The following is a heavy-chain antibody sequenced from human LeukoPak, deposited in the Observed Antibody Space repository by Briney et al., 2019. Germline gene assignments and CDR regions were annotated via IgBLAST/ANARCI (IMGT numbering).Heavy chain of an antibody. Sequence: SETLSLTCAVYGGSFSGYYWTWIRQTPGKGLEWIGEINHSGITDYNPSLKSRVTISVDTSKNQFSLKLNSVTAADTAVYYCARHPEYYDYVWGTYHYWYFDLWGRGTLVTVSS. V-gene: IGHV4-34*01. CDR1: GGSFSGYY. CDR2: INHSGIT. CDR3: ARHPEYYDYVWGTYHYWYFDL. J-gene: IGHJ2*01. D-gene: IGHD3-16*02.